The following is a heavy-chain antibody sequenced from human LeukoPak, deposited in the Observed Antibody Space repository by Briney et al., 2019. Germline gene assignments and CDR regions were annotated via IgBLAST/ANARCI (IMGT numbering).Heavy chain of an antibody. Sequence: ASVKVSCKASGSTFTNFGISWVRQAPGQGLEWMGWISAYNGYTNSAQKLQDRVTMTTDTSTSTVYMELRSLRSDDTAVYYCARDDNYGSGQPDDWGQGTLVTVSS. D-gene: IGHD3-10*01. CDR1: GSTFTNFG. V-gene: IGHV1-18*01. J-gene: IGHJ4*02. CDR2: ISAYNGYT. CDR3: ARDDNYGSGQPDD.